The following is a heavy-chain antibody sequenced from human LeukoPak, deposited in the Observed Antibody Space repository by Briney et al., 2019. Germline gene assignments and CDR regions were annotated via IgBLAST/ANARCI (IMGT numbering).Heavy chain of an antibody. Sequence: GRSLRLSCAASGFTFSSYGMHWVRQAPGKGLEWVAVISYDGSNKYYADSVKGRFTISRDNSKNTLYLQMNSLRAEDTAIYYCAIGSSWGQGTLVTVSS. CDR3: AIGSS. CDR1: GFTFSSYG. J-gene: IGHJ5*02. D-gene: IGHD3-10*01. CDR2: ISYDGSNK. V-gene: IGHV3-30*03.